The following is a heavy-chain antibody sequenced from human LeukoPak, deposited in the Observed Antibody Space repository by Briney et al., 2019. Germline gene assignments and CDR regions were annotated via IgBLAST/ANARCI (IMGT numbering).Heavy chain of an antibody. D-gene: IGHD5-18*01. CDR2: FSKTGDGT. CDR3: AKDIAQGYTFGSIEQDY. J-gene: IGHJ4*02. V-gene: IGHV3-23*01. CDR1: GVAFSNYA. Sequence: GGTLRLSCAASGVAFSNYAMSWVRQAPGMGLEWVAAFSKTGDGTSYAGSMKGRFTISRDNAKNMLYLQIHSLRAEDTAIYYCAKDIAQGYTFGSIEQDYWGQGTLVTVSS.